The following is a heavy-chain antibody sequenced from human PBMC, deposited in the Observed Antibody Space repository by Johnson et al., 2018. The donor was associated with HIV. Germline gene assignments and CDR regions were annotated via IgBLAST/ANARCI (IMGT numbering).Heavy chain of an antibody. CDR2: IYSGGST. CDR3: ARDSGVPGNDAFDI. V-gene: IGHV3-NL1*01. CDR1: GFTFDDYA. J-gene: IGHJ3*02. D-gene: IGHD3-10*01. Sequence: QMLLVESGGGLVQPGRSLRLSCAASGFTFDDYAMHWVRQAPGKGLEWVSGIYSGGSTYYADSVTGRFTISRDNSKNTLYLQLSSLRSEDTAVYYCARDSGVPGNDAFDIWGQGTMVTVSS.